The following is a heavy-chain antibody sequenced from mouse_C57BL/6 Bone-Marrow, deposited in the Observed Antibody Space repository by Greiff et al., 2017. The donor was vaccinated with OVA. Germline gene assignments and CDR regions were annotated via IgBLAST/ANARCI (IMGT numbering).Heavy chain of an antibody. V-gene: IGHV1-76*01. CDR2: IYPGSGNT. Sequence: VQLQQSGAELVRPGASVKLSCKASGYTFTDYYINWVKQRPGQGLEWIARIYPGSGNTYYNEKFKGKATLTAEKSSSTAYMQLSSLTSEDSAVYFCARGGSSSYYYAMDYWGQGTSVTVSS. D-gene: IGHD1-1*01. CDR3: ARGGSSSYYYAMDY. CDR1: GYTFTDYY. J-gene: IGHJ4*01.